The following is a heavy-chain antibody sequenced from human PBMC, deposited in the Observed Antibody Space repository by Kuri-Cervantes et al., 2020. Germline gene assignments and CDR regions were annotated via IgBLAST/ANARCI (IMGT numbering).Heavy chain of an antibody. CDR3: ARSELDSGSPYYYYYGMDV. CDR1: GFTFSSYA. D-gene: IGHD1-26*01. V-gene: IGHV3-30*04. J-gene: IGHJ6*02. Sequence: GPPLRLSCAASGFTFSSYAMHWVRQAPGKGLEWVAVISYDGSNKYYADSVKGRFTISRDNAKNSLYLQMNSLRDEDTAVYYCARSELDSGSPYYYYYGMDVWGQGTTVTVSS. CDR2: ISYDGSNK.